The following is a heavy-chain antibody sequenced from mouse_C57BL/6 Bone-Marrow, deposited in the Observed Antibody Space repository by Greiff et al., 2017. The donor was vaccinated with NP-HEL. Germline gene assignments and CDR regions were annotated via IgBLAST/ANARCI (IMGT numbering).Heavy chain of an antibody. J-gene: IGHJ2*01. CDR1: GYSITSGYY. Sequence: VQLQQSGPGLVKPSQSLSLTCSVTGYSITSGYYWNWIRQFPGNKLEWMGYISYDGSNNYNPSLKNRISITRDTSKNQFFLKLNSVTTEDTATYYCARDGSWVDYWGQGTTLTVSS. D-gene: IGHD4-1*01. CDR2: ISYDGSN. CDR3: ARDGSWVDY. V-gene: IGHV3-6*01.